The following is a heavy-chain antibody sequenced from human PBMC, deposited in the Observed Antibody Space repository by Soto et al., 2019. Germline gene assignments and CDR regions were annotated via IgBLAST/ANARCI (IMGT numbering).Heavy chain of an antibody. Sequence: PSETLSLTCTVSNYSISSGYYWGWIRQSPGEELEWIVSMYHSGTTYYNPSLKSRVTSSIDTSKNQFSLKLTSVTSADTAVYFCARVAFGPIDYWGQGTLVTVSS. CDR3: ARVAFGPIDY. CDR1: NYSISSGYY. V-gene: IGHV4-38-2*02. J-gene: IGHJ4*02. CDR2: MYHSGTT. D-gene: IGHD3-16*01.